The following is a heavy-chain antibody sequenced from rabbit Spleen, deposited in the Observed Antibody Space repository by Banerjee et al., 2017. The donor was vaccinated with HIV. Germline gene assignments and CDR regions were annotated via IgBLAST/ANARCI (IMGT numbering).Heavy chain of an antibody. Sequence: QEQLVESGGGLVKPEGSLTLTCKASGIDFTNYYNMYWVRQAPGKGLELIAWIATRDGSTWYAYWILGRFTMSRSTSLNTVDLTVTRLTDADTATYFCAREDVGGSVSLWGQGTLVTVS. J-gene: IGHJ3*01. CDR3: AREDVGGSVSL. V-gene: IGHV1S43*01. CDR1: GIDFTNYYN. CDR2: IATRDGST. D-gene: IGHD1-1*01.